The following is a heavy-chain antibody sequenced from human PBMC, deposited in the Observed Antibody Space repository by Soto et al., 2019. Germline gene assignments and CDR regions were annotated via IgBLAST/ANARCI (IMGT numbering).Heavy chain of an antibody. V-gene: IGHV4-61*01. CDR1: GGSVNSDSYY. D-gene: IGHD6-6*01. CDR2: IYYSGST. Sequence: SETLSLTCTVSGGSVNSDSYYWSWIRQPPGKGLEWIGYIYYSGSTNYNPSLKSRVTISLDSSRNQFSLKLSSVTAADTAVFYCARESSNSPAAFDYWGQGTLVTRLL. CDR3: ARESSNSPAAFDY. J-gene: IGHJ4*02.